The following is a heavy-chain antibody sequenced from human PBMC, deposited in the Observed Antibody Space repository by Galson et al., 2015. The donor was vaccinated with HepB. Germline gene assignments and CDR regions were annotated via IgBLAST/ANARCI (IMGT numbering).Heavy chain of an antibody. CDR2: ISWNSGSI. Sequence: SLRLSCAASGFTFDDYAMHWVRHAPGKGLEWVSGISWNSGSIGYADSVKGRFTISRDNAKNSLYLQMNSLRAEDTALYYCAKDKVGYCSSTSCYTLDYWGQGTLVTVSS. D-gene: IGHD2-2*02. CDR1: GFTFDDYA. CDR3: AKDKVGYCSSTSCYTLDY. J-gene: IGHJ4*02. V-gene: IGHV3-9*01.